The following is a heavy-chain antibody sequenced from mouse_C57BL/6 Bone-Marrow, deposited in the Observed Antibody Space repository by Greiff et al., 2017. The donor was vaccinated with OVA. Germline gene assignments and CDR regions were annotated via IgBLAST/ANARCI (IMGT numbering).Heavy chain of an antibody. CDR1: GFTFSDYY. J-gene: IGHJ4*01. CDR2: INYDGSST. V-gene: IGHV5-16*01. Sequence: DVKLVESEGGLVQPGSSMKLSCTASGFTFSDYYMAWVRQVPEKGLEWVANINYDGSSTYYLDSLKSRFIISRDNAKNILYLQMSSLKSEDTATYYCARALYSPYAMDYWGQGTSVTVSS. D-gene: IGHD2-12*01. CDR3: ARALYSPYAMDY.